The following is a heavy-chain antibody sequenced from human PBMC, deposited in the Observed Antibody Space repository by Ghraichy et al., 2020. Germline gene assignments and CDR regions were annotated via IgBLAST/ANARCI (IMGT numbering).Heavy chain of an antibody. CDR3: ATSQHSSGWN. D-gene: IGHD6-19*01. Sequence: GGSLRLSCAASGVTCNYCMSWVRQPPGKGLEWVAHIKPDGSDKYYEDTVKGRFTISRDNDENSLYLQVNSLRAGDTAVYYCATSQHSSGWNCGQGTLVTVSS. CDR1: GVTCNYC. J-gene: IGHJ4*02. V-gene: IGHV3-7*01. CDR2: IKPDGSDK.